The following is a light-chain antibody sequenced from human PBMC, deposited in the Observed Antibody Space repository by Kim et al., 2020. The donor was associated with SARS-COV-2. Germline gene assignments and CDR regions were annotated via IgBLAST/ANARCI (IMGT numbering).Light chain of an antibody. J-gene: IGLJ2*01. V-gene: IGLV3-19*01. CDR1: SLRSYY. Sequence: VDLGQTVRITCQGDSLRSYYATCYQQMPGQAPILVIYGKNNRPSGIPDRFSGSSSGNTASLTITGTQAGDEADYYCNSRDSNDNVVFGGGTQLTVL. CDR2: GKN. CDR3: NSRDSNDNVV.